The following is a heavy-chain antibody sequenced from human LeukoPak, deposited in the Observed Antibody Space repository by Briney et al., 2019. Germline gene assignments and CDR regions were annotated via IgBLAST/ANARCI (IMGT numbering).Heavy chain of an antibody. CDR3: AILPIVATITSHAFDI. J-gene: IGHJ3*02. V-gene: IGHV1-2*02. CDR1: GYTFTSYD. CDR2: INPNSGGT. D-gene: IGHD5-12*01. Sequence: GASVKVSCKASGYTFTSYDINWVRQATGQGLEWMGWINPNSGGTNYAQKFQGRVTMTRDTSISTAYMELSRLRSDDTAVYYCAILPIVATITSHAFDIWGQGTMVTVSS.